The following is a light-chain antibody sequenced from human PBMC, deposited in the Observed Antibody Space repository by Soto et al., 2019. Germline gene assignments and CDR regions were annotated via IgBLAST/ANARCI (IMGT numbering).Light chain of an antibody. V-gene: IGKV1-5*01. J-gene: IGKJ1*01. CDR3: QQYENYWT. Sequence: DIQVTQSPSTLSATAGDTVPITFRASQSISSWLAWYQHKPGKAPKLLIYDASNLDSGVPSRFSGSGSGTEFSLTISNLQPDDCATYYCQQYENYWTFGQGTKVDNK. CDR2: DAS. CDR1: QSISSW.